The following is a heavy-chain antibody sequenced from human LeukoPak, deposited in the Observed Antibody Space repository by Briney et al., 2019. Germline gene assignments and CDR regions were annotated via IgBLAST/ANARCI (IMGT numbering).Heavy chain of an antibody. CDR2: IYYSGST. V-gene: IGHV4-59*05. Sequence: SETLSLTCTVSGGSITSSYWSWIRQPPGKGLEWIGSIYYSGSTYYNPSLKSRVTISVDTSKNQFSLKLSSVTAADTAVYYCASDFMITFGGVIAIRYYFDYWGQGTLVTVSS. D-gene: IGHD3-16*02. CDR1: GGSITSSY. J-gene: IGHJ4*02. CDR3: ASDFMITFGGVIAIRYYFDY.